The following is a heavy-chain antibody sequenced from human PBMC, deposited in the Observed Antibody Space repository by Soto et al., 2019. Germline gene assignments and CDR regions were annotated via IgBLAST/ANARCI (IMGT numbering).Heavy chain of an antibody. Sequence: ASVKVSCKASGYLFTDYGIAWVRQAPGQGLEWMGWINVFNGDPRYAQKLQGRVTMTTDTSTSTAYMELRSLRSDDTAVYYCAIQRIAVAVCYYWGQGTLVTVSS. V-gene: IGHV1-18*01. J-gene: IGHJ4*02. D-gene: IGHD6-19*01. CDR2: INVFNGDP. CDR1: GYLFTDYG. CDR3: AIQRIAVAVCYY.